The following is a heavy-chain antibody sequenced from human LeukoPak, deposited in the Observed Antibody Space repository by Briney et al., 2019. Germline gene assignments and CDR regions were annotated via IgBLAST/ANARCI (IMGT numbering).Heavy chain of an antibody. V-gene: IGHV7-4-1*02. J-gene: IGHJ4*02. D-gene: IGHD3-3*01. CDR1: GYTFTGYY. Sequence: GASVKVSCKASGYTFTGYYMHWVRQAPGQGLEWMGWINTNTGNPTYAQGFTGRFVFSLDTSVSTAYLQISSLKAEDTAVYYCARSRGDYDFWSGSKIQIDYWGQGTLVTVSS. CDR2: INTNTGNP. CDR3: ARSRGDYDFWSGSKIQIDY.